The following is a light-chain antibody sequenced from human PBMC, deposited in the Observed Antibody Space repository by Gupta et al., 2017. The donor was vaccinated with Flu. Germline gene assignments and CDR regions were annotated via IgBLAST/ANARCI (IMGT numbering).Light chain of an antibody. J-gene: IGKJ2*01. CDR3: QQENSSSTT. V-gene: IGKV1-5*03. CDR1: QTISSW. Sequence: DIQMTQSPSTLSASVGDEVTITCRASQTISSWLAWYQQKPGKAPKLLIYEASSLQSGVPSRFSGSGSGIEFTLTISRLQPDDFGTYYCQQENSSSTTFGQGTKLEIK. CDR2: EAS.